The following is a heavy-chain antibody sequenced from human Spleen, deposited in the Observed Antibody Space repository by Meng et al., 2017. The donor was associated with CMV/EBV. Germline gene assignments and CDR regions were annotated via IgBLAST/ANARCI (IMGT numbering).Heavy chain of an antibody. D-gene: IGHD2-15*01. J-gene: IGHJ4*02. CDR1: GFTFSDYY. V-gene: IGHV3-11*01. CDR3: AKEMISSSVSCSLGY. CDR2: ISSDGDSD. Sequence: GESLKISCAASGFTFSDYYMNWIRQAPGKGLEWISYISSDGDSDFYGKSVKGRFTISRDNSKNSVYLQMNRLRTEDTALYYCAKEMISSSVSCSLGYWGQGTLVTVSS.